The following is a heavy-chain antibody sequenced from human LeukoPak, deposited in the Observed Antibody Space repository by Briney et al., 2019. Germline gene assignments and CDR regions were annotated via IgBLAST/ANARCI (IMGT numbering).Heavy chain of an antibody. CDR1: GFTFNNYA. CDR3: VACSSGSCYGDRFDP. V-gene: IGHV3-23*01. CDR2: VSGSGDS. D-gene: IGHD2-2*01. Sequence: GGSLRLSCAASGFTFNNYAMSWVRQAPGKGLERVSAVSGSGDSYYADSVKGRFTISRDNSKNTLYLQMNSLRAEDAAVYYCVACSSGSCYGDRFDPWGQGTLVTVSS. J-gene: IGHJ5*02.